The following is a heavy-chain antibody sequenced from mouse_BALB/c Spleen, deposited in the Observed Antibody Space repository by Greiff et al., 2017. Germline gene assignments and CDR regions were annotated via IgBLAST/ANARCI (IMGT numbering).Heavy chain of an antibody. J-gene: IGHJ3*01. CDR2: ISSGGSYT. Sequence: EVMLVESGGDLVKPGGSLKLSCAASGFTFSSYGMSWVRQTPDKRLEWVATISSGGSYTYYPDSVKGRFTISRDNAKNTLYLQMSSLKSEDTAMYYCARHGGLAYWGQGTLVTVSA. CDR3: ARHGGLAY. CDR1: GFTFSSYG. V-gene: IGHV5-6*01.